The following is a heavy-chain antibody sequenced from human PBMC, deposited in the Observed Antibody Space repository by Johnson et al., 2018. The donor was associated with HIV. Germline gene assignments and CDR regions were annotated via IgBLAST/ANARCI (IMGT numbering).Heavy chain of an antibody. Sequence: VLLVESGGGLIQPGGSLRLSCAASGFTVSSNYMSWVRQAPGKGLEWVSVIYSGGSTYYADSVTGSFTISRDNSKNTLYLHMNSLRAEDTAVYYCARDRTGMVYAIDAFDIWGQGTMVTVSS. CDR1: GFTVSSNY. D-gene: IGHD2-8*01. J-gene: IGHJ3*02. V-gene: IGHV3-53*01. CDR2: IYSGGST. CDR3: ARDRTGMVYAIDAFDI.